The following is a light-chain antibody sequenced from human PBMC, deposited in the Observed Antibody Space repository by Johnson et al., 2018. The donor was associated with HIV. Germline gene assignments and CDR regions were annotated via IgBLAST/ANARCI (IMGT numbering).Light chain of an antibody. J-gene: IGLJ1*01. V-gene: IGLV1-51*01. CDR1: SSNIGNNY. CDR3: GTWDSSLSAVV. Sequence: QSVLTQPPSVSAAPGQKVTISCSGSSSNIGNNYVSWYQQLPGTAPKLLIYDNNKRPSGIPDRFSGSKSGTSATLGITGLQNGDEADYYCGTWDSSLSAVVFGTRTKVTVL. CDR2: DNN.